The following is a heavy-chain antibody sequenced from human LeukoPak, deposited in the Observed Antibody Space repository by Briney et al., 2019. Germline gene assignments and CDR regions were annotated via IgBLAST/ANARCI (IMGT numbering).Heavy chain of an antibody. D-gene: IGHD2-15*01. Sequence: QPARSLRLSCAASGFTFNTFDMHWVRQAPGKGLEWVAVIWYDGSNKYYADSVKGRFTISRDNSKNTLYLQMNSLRAEDTAVYYCARQSSATIVSAFAFWGHGTMVTVSS. CDR1: GFTFNTFD. J-gene: IGHJ3*01. CDR2: IWYDGSNK. V-gene: IGHV3-33*01. CDR3: ARQSSATIVSAFAF.